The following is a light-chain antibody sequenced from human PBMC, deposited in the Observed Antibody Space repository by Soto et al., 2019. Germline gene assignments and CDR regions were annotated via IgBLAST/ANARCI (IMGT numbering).Light chain of an antibody. CDR3: QLYNNWPLT. CDR2: DSS. Sequence: EIVLTQTPAALSVSPGERVTLSCRASQGLGSTLAWYQQKPGQTPRLLIYDSSTRAIGIPARFSGSRSGTEFTLTINGLQSEDFAVYYCQLYNNWPLTFGGGTKVEIK. CDR1: QGLGST. J-gene: IGKJ4*01. V-gene: IGKV3-15*01.